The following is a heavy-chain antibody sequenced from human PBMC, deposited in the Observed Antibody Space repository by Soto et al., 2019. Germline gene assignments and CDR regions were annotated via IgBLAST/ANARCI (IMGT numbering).Heavy chain of an antibody. CDR1: GFTFSSYG. CDR2: TSYDGSIK. V-gene: IGHV3-30*18. Sequence: QVQLVESGGGVVQPGRSLRLSCAASGFTFSSYGMHWVRQAPGEGLEWVTVTSYDGSIKYYTDSVKGRFTISRDNSKNMLFLQMNSLRAEDTAVYYCAKESSGGSPEYWGQGTLVAVSS. D-gene: IGHD2-15*01. J-gene: IGHJ4*02. CDR3: AKESSGGSPEY.